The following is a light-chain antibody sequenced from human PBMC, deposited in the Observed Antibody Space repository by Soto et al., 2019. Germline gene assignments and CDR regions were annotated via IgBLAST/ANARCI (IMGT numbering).Light chain of an antibody. V-gene: IGLV2-14*03. CDR1: SSDVGGYNY. J-gene: IGLJ1*01. Sequence: QSVLTQRASVSGSPGQSNTISCTGTSSDVGGYNYVSWYQHHPGKATKLMIYDVSNRPSGVSNRFSGSKSGNTASLTISGLQPEDEADYYCSSYTTSNTRQIVFGTGTKVTVL. CDR2: DVS. CDR3: SSYTTSNTRQIV.